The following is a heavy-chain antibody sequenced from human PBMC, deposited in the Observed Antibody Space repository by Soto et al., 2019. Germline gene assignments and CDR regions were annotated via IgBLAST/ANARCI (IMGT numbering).Heavy chain of an antibody. D-gene: IGHD3-22*01. CDR3: ATPYDRSDYYLY. CDR1: GGSVSSGSYY. Sequence: SETLSLTCTVSGGSVSSGSYYWSWIRQPPGKGLEWIGYIYYSGSTKYNPSLKSRVTISVDTSKNQFSLKLSSVTAADTAVYYCATPYDRSDYYLYWGQGTLVTVSS. V-gene: IGHV4-61*01. J-gene: IGHJ4*02. CDR2: IYYSGST.